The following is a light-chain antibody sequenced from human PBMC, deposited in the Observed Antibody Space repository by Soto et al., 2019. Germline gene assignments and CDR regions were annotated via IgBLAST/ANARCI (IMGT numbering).Light chain of an antibody. Sequence: EIVMTQSPATLSVSPGERATFSCRASQSVSSNLAWYQQKPGQAPRLLIYGASSRATGIPDRFSGSESGTDFTLTISRLEPEDFAVYYCQQYGSSPFTFGPGTKVDIK. CDR1: QSVSSN. CDR2: GAS. V-gene: IGKV3-20*01. J-gene: IGKJ3*01. CDR3: QQYGSSPFT.